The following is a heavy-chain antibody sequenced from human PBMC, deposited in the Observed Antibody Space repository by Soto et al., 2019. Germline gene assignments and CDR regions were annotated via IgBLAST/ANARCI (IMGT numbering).Heavy chain of an antibody. CDR2: IFHTGAT. Sequence: PSETLSLTCAVCGDRIKTSYWSWIRRPPGKRLEWIGHIFHTGATTYNPSLDSRVSMSVDTSKNQFSLKLNSVDAADTAVYYGATYPRTEAEGFTLGDWGRGARVSVSS. CDR3: ATYPRTEAEGFTLGD. V-gene: IGHV4-59*03. J-gene: IGHJ4*02. D-gene: IGHD6-13*01. CDR1: GDRIKTSY.